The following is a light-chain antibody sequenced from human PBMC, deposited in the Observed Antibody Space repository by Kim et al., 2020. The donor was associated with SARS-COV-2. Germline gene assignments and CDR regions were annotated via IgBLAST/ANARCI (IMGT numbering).Light chain of an antibody. J-gene: IGKJ2*01. CDR1: RTNNSW. Sequence: SVCIGDRVPNTWRTSRTNNSWLALYPQKPARAPELVIYAASIVKSGVPTRFSGSTSGREFTLTITSLQPSDFTTYYCQQYNLYPNTFGRETKLE. V-gene: IGKV1-5*01. CDR3: QQYNLYPNT. CDR2: AAS.